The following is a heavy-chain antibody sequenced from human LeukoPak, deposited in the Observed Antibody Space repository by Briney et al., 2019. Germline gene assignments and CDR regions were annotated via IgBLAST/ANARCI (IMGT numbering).Heavy chain of an antibody. Sequence: PGGSLRLSCAASGFGFSDHYMGWVGQAPGKGLEWVGRSEDKANSYTTEYAASVKGRFSILRDDSKNSLYLQMNSLKTEDTAVYSCTRGKSVSGGASDIWGQRTMVTVSS. J-gene: IGHJ3*02. D-gene: IGHD3-10*01. CDR3: TRGKSVSGGASDI. CDR1: GFGFSDHY. V-gene: IGHV3-72*01. CDR2: SEDKANSYTT.